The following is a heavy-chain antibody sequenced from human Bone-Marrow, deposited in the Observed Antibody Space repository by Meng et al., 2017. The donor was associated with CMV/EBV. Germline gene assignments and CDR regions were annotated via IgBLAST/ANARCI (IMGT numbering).Heavy chain of an antibody. CDR3: AKDREERWDGFDY. Sequence: GESLKISCAASGFTFSTYVMTWVRQAPGKGLQWVSSIGGIGGTTYYADSVKGRFTISRDNSKNTLYLEMNSLRAEDTAVYYCAKDREERWDGFDYWGQGTLVTVSS. D-gene: IGHD5-24*01. J-gene: IGHJ4*02. V-gene: IGHV3-23*01. CDR1: GFTFSTYV. CDR2: IGGIGGTT.